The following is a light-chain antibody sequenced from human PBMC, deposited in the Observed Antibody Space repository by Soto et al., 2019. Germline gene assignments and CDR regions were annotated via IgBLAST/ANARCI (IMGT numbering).Light chain of an antibody. CDR2: ASS. V-gene: IGKV1-39*01. Sequence: GDRVTITCRASQNVDNCVSWYQQTPGKAPKLLIYASSTLQSGVPSRFSGSGSGTDFTLTISGLQRGDLATYYCLHTHSAPATFGQGTRVDI. CDR1: QNVDNC. CDR3: LHTHSAPAT. J-gene: IGKJ1*01.